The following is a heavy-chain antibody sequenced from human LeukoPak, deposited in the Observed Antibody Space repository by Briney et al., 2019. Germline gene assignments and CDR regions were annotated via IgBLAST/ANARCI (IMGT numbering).Heavy chain of an antibody. V-gene: IGHV3-21*01. CDR3: ARWCSSSCLV. CDR1: GFNFTIYS. J-gene: IGHJ6*04. CDR2: ISSASAYI. D-gene: IGHD6-13*01. Sequence: PGGSLRLSCAASGFNFTIYSMNWVRQAPGKGLEWVSSISSASAYIDYADSVKGRFTISRDNAKNSLYLQMNSLRAEDTAVYYCARWCSSSCLVWGKGTTVTVSS.